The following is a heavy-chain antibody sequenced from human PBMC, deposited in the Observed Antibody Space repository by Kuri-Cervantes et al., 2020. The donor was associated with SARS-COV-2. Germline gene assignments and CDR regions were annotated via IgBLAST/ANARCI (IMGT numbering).Heavy chain of an antibody. V-gene: IGHV5-51*01. Sequence: GGSRRLSCKGSGYSFTSYWIGWVRQMPGKGLEWMGIIYPGDSDTRYSPSFQGQVTISADKSISTAYLRWSSLKASDTAMYYCARLSGVVVVPAAIRPSPIDAFDIWGQGTMVTVSS. CDR2: IYPGDSDT. CDR3: ARLSGVVVVPAAIRPSPIDAFDI. CDR1: GYSFTSYW. D-gene: IGHD2-2*02. J-gene: IGHJ3*02.